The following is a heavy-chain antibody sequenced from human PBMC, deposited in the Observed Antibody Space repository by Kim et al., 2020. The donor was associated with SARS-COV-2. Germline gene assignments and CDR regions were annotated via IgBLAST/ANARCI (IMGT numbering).Heavy chain of an antibody. D-gene: IGHD1-26*01. CDR3: ARGGFTGELLKYYGMDV. J-gene: IGHJ6*02. Sequence: ASVKVSCKASGYTFTGYYMHWVRQAPGQGLEWMGWINPNSGGTNYAQKFQGRVTMTRDTSISTAYMELSRLRSDDTAVYYCARGGFTGELLKYYGMDVWGQGTTVTVSS. V-gene: IGHV1-2*02. CDR1: GYTFTGYY. CDR2: INPNSGGT.